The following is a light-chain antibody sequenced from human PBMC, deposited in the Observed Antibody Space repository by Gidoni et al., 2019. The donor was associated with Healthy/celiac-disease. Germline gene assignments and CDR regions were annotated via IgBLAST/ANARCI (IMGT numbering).Light chain of an antibody. CDR1: QSVSSSY. J-gene: IGKJ2*01. Sequence: IVLTPSPGTLSLSPGERATLSCRASQSVSSSYLAWYQQKPGQAPRLLIYGASSRATGIPDRFSGSGSGTDFTLTISRLGPEDFAVYYCQQYGSSGYTFGQGTKLEIK. CDR3: QQYGSSGYT. CDR2: GAS. V-gene: IGKV3-20*01.